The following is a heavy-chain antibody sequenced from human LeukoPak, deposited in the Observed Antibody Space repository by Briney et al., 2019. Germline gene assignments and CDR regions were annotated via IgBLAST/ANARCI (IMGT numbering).Heavy chain of an antibody. CDR2: IRYDGSNK. J-gene: IGHJ4*02. CDR1: GFTFSSYG. D-gene: IGHD2-15*01. V-gene: IGHV3-30*02. Sequence: GGSLRLSCAASGFTFSSYGMHWVRQAPGKGLEWVAFIRYDGSNKYYADSVKGRFTISRDNSKNTLYLQMNSLRAEDTAVYYCAKGHQPRYCSGGSCYSEDFDYWGQGTLVTVSS. CDR3: AKGHQPRYCSGGSCYSEDFDY.